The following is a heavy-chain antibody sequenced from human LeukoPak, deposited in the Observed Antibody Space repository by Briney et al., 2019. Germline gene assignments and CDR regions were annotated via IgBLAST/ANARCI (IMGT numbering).Heavy chain of an antibody. D-gene: IGHD6-6*01. CDR1: GFTFSSYS. V-gene: IGHV3-21*01. CDR2: ISSSSSSYI. CDR3: ARDGIAALYFDY. Sequence: GGSLRLSCAASGFTFSSYSMNWVRQAPGKGLERVSSISSSSSSYIYYADSVKGRFTISRDNAKNSLYLQVNSLRAEDTAVYYCARDGIAALYFDYWGQGTLVTVSS. J-gene: IGHJ4*02.